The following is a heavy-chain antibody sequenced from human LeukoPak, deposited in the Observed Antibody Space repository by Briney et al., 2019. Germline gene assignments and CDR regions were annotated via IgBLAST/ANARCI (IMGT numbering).Heavy chain of an antibody. V-gene: IGHV3-23*01. Sequence: GGSLRLSCVASGFTLGSYAMSWVRQAPGKGLEWVSSICGSGGSTYYVDSLKGRFTISGDNSRNTLYLQMNSLRAEDSAVYYCAKGPALNHYGSFDYWGQGTLVTVSS. J-gene: IGHJ4*02. D-gene: IGHD3-10*01. CDR1: GFTLGSYA. CDR2: ICGSGGST. CDR3: AKGPALNHYGSFDY.